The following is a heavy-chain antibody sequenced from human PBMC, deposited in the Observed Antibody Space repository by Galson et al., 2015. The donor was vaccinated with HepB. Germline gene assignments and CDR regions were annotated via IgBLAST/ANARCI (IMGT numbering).Heavy chain of an antibody. CDR3: ARHTGGAAIYYHMDP. CDR2: FSGSTGGT. CDR1: GFRFNSYA. J-gene: IGHJ6*03. V-gene: IGHV3-23*01. D-gene: IGHD1-26*01. Sequence: SLRLSCAASGFRFNSYAMSWVRQAPGKGLEWVSSFSGSTGGTYYVDSVKGRFTVSRDDSKNTLSLQMDSLRVDDTAVYYCARHTGGAAIYYHMDPWGKGTTVTVSS.